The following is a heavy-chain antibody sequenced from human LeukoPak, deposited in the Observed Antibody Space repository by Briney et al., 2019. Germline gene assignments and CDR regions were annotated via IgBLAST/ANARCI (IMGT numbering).Heavy chain of an antibody. Sequence: VASVKVSCKASGYTFTSYAMHWVRQAPGQRLEWMGWINAGNGNTKYSQKFQGRVNMTRDTSTSIAYMEVSSLRSEDTAVYYCARDESRYGGYGPPYFDYWGQGTLVTVSS. CDR3: ARDESRYGGYGPPYFDY. CDR1: GYTFTSYA. D-gene: IGHD4-17*01. CDR2: INAGNGNT. J-gene: IGHJ4*02. V-gene: IGHV1-3*01.